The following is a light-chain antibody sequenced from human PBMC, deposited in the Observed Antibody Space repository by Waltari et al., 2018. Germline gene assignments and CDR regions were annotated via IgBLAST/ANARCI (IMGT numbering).Light chain of an antibody. CDR2: AAT. V-gene: IGKV1-39*01. CDR3: QQSHSFPLT. CDR1: ESIDKY. J-gene: IGKJ3*01. Sequence: DIQMTQSPSFLSAFVGDSVTITCRASESIDKYVNWYQQKPGKAPTLLIFAATSLQSGVPSRFSGSGSGTDFTLSITSLQPEDFGSYFCQQSHSFPLTFGPGTTVDIK.